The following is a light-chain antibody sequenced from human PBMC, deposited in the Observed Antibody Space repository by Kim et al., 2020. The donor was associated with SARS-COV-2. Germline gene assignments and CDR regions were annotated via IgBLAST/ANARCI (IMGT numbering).Light chain of an antibody. Sequence: GDRVTITCQASHDISKYLSWYQRKPGKAPKLLIYDASNLETGVPSRFSGRGSGTDFTFTISNLQSEDIATYYCQQYDSLPITFGQGTRLEIK. CDR3: QQYDSLPIT. J-gene: IGKJ5*01. CDR1: HDISKY. V-gene: IGKV1-33*01. CDR2: DAS.